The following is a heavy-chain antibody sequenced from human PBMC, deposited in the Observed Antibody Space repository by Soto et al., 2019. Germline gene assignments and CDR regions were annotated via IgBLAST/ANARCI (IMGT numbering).Heavy chain of an antibody. V-gene: IGHV4-39*01. CDR1: GGAINSTVYY. CDR3: ARHGAYSTSVYYYYGMDV. Sequence: SETLSLTCTVSGGAINSTVYYWSWIRQPPGKGLEWIGSSNYGGPTYYSPSLQSRVTISLDTAKNHFSLNLRSVTAADTAVYYCARHGAYSTSVYYYYGMDVWGQGTTVTVSS. D-gene: IGHD6-13*01. J-gene: IGHJ6*02. CDR2: SNYGGPT.